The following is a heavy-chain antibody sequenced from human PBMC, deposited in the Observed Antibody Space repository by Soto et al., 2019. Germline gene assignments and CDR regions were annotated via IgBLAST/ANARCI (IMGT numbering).Heavy chain of an antibody. Sequence: EVQLVESGGGLVKPGGSLRLSCAASGFSFSTYTMNWVRQAPGKGLEWVSSISSTSNYIYYPDSVKGRFTISRDNAKNSLYLQMNSLRAXXTAVYYXXTYTXPXXXGKVGYYYFYMDVWGTGTTVTVSS. CDR3: XTYTXPXXXGKVGYYYFYMDV. CDR2: ISSTSNYI. J-gene: IGHJ6*03. D-gene: IGHD3-10*01. CDR1: GFSFSTYT. V-gene: IGHV3-21*02.